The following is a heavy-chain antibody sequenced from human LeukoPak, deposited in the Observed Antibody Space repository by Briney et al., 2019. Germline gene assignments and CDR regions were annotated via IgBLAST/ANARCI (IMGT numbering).Heavy chain of an antibody. CDR2: IFNSGST. CDR3: ARRRRGYNGYEDAFDI. V-gene: IGHV4-59*08. Sequence: SKTLSLTCTVSGGSISSYYWSWIRQPPGKGLEWIGYIFNSGSTNYNPSLKSRVTISVHTSKNQFSLKVSSVTAADTAVYYCARRRRGYNGYEDAFDIWGQGTMVTVSS. CDR1: GGSISSYY. J-gene: IGHJ3*02. D-gene: IGHD5-12*01.